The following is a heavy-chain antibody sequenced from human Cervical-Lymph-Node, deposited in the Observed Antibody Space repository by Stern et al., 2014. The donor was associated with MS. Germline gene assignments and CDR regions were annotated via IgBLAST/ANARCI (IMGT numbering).Heavy chain of an antibody. J-gene: IGHJ4*02. CDR3: ARVINWGHFDY. Sequence: VQLLESGGGLVKPGGSLRLSCAASGFTFSDYYMSWIRQAPGKGLEWISYINIVSGSTTHYADSVKGRFTISRDNAKNSLFLQMNSLRADDTAVYFCARVINWGHFDYWSQGTLVTVSS. V-gene: IGHV3-11*01. CDR2: INIVSGSTT. D-gene: IGHD7-27*01. CDR1: GFTFSDYY.